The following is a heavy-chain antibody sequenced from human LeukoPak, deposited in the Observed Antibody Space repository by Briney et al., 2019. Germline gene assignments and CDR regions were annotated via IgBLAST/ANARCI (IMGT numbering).Heavy chain of an antibody. CDR1: GFTFSSYG. CDR3: AKDASIAAAGTYFQH. D-gene: IGHD6-13*01. V-gene: IGHV3-30*18. Sequence: GGSLRLSCAASGFTFSSYGMHWVRQAPGKGLEWVAVISYDGNNKYSADSVKGRFTISRDNSKNTLYLQMNSLRAEDTAVYYCAKDASIAAAGTYFQHWGQGTLVTVSS. J-gene: IGHJ1*01. CDR2: ISYDGNNK.